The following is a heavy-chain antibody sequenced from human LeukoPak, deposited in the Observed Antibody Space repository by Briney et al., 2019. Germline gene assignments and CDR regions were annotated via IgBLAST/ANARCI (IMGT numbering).Heavy chain of an antibody. CDR1: GFPFSSYA. Sequence: GGSLRLSCSASGFPFSSYAMHWVRQAPGKGLEYVSAISSNGGSTYYADSVKGRFTISRDNSKNTLYLQMSSLRAEDTAVYYCVKSYSSSWPAFDYWGQGTLVTVSS. CDR3: VKSYSSSWPAFDY. CDR2: ISSNGGST. D-gene: IGHD6-13*01. J-gene: IGHJ4*02. V-gene: IGHV3-64D*06.